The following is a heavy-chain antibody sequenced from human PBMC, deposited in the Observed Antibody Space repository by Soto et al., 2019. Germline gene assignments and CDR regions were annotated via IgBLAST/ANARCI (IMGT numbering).Heavy chain of an antibody. Sequence: PGESLKISCKGSGYIFTSYWISWVRQMPGKGLEWMGRIDPSDSYTNYSPSFQGHVTISADKSISTAYLQWSSLEASDTAMYYCATTPYYDILTGYYYYGMDVWGQGTTVTVSS. J-gene: IGHJ6*02. V-gene: IGHV5-10-1*01. CDR2: IDPSDSYT. CDR3: ATTPYYDILTGYYYYGMDV. D-gene: IGHD3-9*01. CDR1: GYIFTSYW.